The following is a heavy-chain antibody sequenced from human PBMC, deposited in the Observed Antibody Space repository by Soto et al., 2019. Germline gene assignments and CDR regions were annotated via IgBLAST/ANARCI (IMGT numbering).Heavy chain of an antibody. J-gene: IGHJ3*02. CDR3: SRDRGPGGHDVFDI. D-gene: IGHD3-16*01. CDR2: IYYSGST. V-gene: IGHV4-59*01. Sequence: SETLSLTCTVSGGSISSYYWSWIRQPPGKGLEWIGYIYYSGSTNYNPSLKSRVTISVDTSKNQFSLKLSSVTAADTAVYYCSRDRGPGGHDVFDIWGQGTMVTVSS. CDR1: GGSISSYY.